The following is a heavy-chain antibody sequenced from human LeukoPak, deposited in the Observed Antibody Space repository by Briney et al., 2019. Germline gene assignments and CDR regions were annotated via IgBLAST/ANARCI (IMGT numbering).Heavy chain of an antibody. J-gene: IGHJ6*03. V-gene: IGHV3-30*02. CDR2: IQHDGSNK. Sequence: GGSLRLSCAASGFTFSTYGMHWVRQAPGKGLEWVAFIQHDGSNKYTADSVKGRFTISRDNSKNTLYLQMNSLRPEDTAVYYCAKIVGTYSTFYYYMDVWGKGTTVTVSS. CDR3: AKIVGTYSTFYYYMDV. CDR1: GFTFSTYG. D-gene: IGHD3-10*01.